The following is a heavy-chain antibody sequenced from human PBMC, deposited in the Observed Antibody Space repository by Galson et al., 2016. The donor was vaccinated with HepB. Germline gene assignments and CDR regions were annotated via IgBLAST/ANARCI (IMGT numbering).Heavy chain of an antibody. J-gene: IGHJ4*02. D-gene: IGHD3-9*01. CDR3: ARGGYDSIPV. Sequence: CAISGDSVSSNTATWNWIRQSPSRGLEWLGRTFYRSDWHYDYAVSVKGRITINPDTPKNQFSLQLNSVTPEDTALYYCARGGYDSIPVWGLGTLVTVSS. CDR1: GDSVSSNTAT. V-gene: IGHV6-1*01. CDR2: TFYRSDWHY.